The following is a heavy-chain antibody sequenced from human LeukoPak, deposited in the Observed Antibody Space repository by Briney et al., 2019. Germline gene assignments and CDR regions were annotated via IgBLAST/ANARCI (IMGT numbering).Heavy chain of an antibody. CDR2: IYHSGST. V-gene: IGHV4-38-2*02. CDR1: GYSISSGYY. Sequence: SETLSLACTVSGYSISSGYYWGWIRQPPGKGLEWIGSIYHSGSTYYNPSLKSRVTTSVDTSKNQFSLKLSSVTAADTAVYYCARTYGDYVIWGQGTLVIVSS. CDR3: ARTYGDYVI. D-gene: IGHD4-17*01. J-gene: IGHJ4*02.